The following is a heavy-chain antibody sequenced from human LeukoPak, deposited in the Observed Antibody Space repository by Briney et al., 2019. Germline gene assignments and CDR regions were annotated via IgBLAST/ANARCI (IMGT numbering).Heavy chain of an antibody. CDR3: AKNYYYDSSGAFDY. D-gene: IGHD3-22*01. Sequence: GRSLRLSCAASRFSFGSYGMHWVRQVPGKGLERVALISYDGSNKHYADSVKGRFTISRDNSKNTLYLQMNSLRAEDTAVYYCAKNYYYDSSGAFDYWGQGTLVTVSS. V-gene: IGHV3-30*18. J-gene: IGHJ4*02. CDR2: ISYDGSNK. CDR1: RFSFGSYG.